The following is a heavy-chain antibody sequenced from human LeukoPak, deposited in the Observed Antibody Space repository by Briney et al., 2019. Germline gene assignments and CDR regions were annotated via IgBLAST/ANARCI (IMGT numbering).Heavy chain of an antibody. D-gene: IGHD6-13*01. CDR2: INHSGST. CDR1: GVSFSGYY. V-gene: IGHV4-34*01. CDR3: ARGLSQQYDAFDI. J-gene: IGHJ3*02. Sequence: SETLSLTCAVYGVSFSGYYWSWIRQPPGKGLEWIGEINHSGSTNYNPSLKSRVTISVDTSKNQFSLKLSSVTAADTAVYYCARGLSQQYDAFDIWGQGTMVTVSS.